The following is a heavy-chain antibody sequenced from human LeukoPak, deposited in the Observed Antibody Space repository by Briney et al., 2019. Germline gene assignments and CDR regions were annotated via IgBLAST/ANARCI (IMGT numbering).Heavy chain of an antibody. Sequence: GESLRLSCAASGFTFSSYWMSWVRQAPGKGLEWVANIKQDGSEKYYVDSVKGRFTISRDNAKNSLYLQMNSLRAEDTAVYYCAREVPDPDSSGYYGVIDYYYYYMDVWGKGTTVTVSS. V-gene: IGHV3-7*01. D-gene: IGHD3-22*01. J-gene: IGHJ6*03. CDR2: IKQDGSEK. CDR1: GFTFSSYW. CDR3: AREVPDPDSSGYYGVIDYYYYYMDV.